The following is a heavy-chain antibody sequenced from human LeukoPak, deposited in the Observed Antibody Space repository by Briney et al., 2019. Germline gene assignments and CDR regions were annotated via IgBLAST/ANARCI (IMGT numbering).Heavy chain of an antibody. V-gene: IGHV1-2*02. CDR1: GYTFTGYY. J-gene: IGHJ3*02. Sequence: GASVKVSCKASGYTFTGYYMHRVRQAPGQGLEWMGWINPNSGGTNYAQKFQGRVTMTRDTSISTAYMELSRLRSDDTAVYYCARGINYYDSRPWVGFDIWGQGTMVTVSS. D-gene: IGHD3-22*01. CDR3: ARGINYYDSRPWVGFDI. CDR2: INPNSGGT.